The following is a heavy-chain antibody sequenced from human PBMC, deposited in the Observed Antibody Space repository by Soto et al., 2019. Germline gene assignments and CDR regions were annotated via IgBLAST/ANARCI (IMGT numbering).Heavy chain of an antibody. D-gene: IGHD3-10*01. CDR2: INAGNGNT. CDR3: ARGGRGAPRDGMDV. Sequence: ASVKVSCKASGYTFTSYAMHWVRQAPGQRLEWMGWINAGNGNTKYSQKFQGRVTITRDTSASTAYMELSSLRSEDTAVYYCARGGRGAPRDGMDVWGQGTMVTVS. J-gene: IGHJ6*02. V-gene: IGHV1-3*01. CDR1: GYTFTSYA.